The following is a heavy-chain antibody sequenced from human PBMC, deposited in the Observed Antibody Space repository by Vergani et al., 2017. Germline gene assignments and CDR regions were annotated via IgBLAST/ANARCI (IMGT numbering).Heavy chain of an antibody. J-gene: IGHJ4*02. Sequence: QVQLQQWGAGLLKPSETLSLTCGVHGGSFSVYYWSWIRQSPGKELEWIGAINDIGSTNYNPSLRSRVTISVDTSKTQFSLRLNSVTAADTAVYFCARFRGPDIVGTAFDHWAQGTLVTVSS. V-gene: IGHV4-34*01. CDR3: ARFRGPDIVGTAFDH. CDR1: GGSFSVYY. D-gene: IGHD5-12*01. CDR2: INDIGST.